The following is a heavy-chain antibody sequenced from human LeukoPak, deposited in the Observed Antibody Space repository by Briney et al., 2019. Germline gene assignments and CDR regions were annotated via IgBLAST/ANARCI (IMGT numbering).Heavy chain of an antibody. D-gene: IGHD4-17*01. V-gene: IGHV4-30-2*01. J-gene: IGHJ3*02. Sequence: SETLSLTCAVSGGSISSGGYSWSWIRQPPGKGLEWIGYIYHSGSTYYNPSLKSRVTISVDRSKNQFSLKLSSVTAADTAVYYCARDLWDYGDYVTGAFDIWGQGTMVIVSS. CDR1: GGSISSGGYS. CDR2: IYHSGST. CDR3: ARDLWDYGDYVTGAFDI.